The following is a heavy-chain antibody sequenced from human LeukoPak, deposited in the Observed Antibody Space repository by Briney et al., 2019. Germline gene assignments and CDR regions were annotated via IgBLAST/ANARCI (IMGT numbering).Heavy chain of an antibody. Sequence: ASVKLSCKASGYTFTSYAMNWVRQAPGQGLEWMGWINTNTGNPTYAQGFTGRFVFSLDTSVSTAYLQICSLKAEDTAVYYCARGHSSSPHYYYYYGMDVWGQGTTVTVSS. V-gene: IGHV7-4-1*01. D-gene: IGHD6-6*01. CDR1: GYTFTSYA. CDR2: INTNTGNP. J-gene: IGHJ6*02. CDR3: ARGHSSSPHYYYYYGMDV.